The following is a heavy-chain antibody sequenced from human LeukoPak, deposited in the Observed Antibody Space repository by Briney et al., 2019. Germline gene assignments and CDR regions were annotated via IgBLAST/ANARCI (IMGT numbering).Heavy chain of an antibody. CDR3: AITIFGVVGSDY. Sequence: SETLSLTCTVSGGSISSSSYYWGWIRQPPGKGLEWIGSTYYSGSTYYNPSLKSRVTISVDTSKNQFSLKLSSVTAADTAVYYRAITIFGVVGSDYWGQGTLVTVSS. CDR1: GGSISSSSYY. V-gene: IGHV4-39*07. CDR2: TYYSGST. J-gene: IGHJ4*02. D-gene: IGHD3-3*01.